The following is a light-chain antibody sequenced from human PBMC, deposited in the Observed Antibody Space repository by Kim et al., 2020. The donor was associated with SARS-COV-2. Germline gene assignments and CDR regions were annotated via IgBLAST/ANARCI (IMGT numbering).Light chain of an antibody. V-gene: IGLV3-1*01. CDR3: QAWDSSVVV. CDR2: QDG. CDR1: NLGDRY. J-gene: IGLJ2*01. Sequence: SYELTQPPSVSVSPGQTASITCSGDNLGDRYANWYRQKPGQSPVVVIYQDGHRPSGIPERFSGSSSGNTATLTISGTQAMDEADYYCQAWDSSVVVFGGG.